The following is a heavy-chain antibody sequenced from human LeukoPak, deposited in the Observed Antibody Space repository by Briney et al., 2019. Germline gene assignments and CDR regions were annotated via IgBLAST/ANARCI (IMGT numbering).Heavy chain of an antibody. D-gene: IGHD2-8*02. J-gene: IGHJ4*02. CDR1: GFTFSSYG. CDR3: AAYRQVLLPFES. Sequence: GGSLRLSCAASGFTFSSYGMSWVRQAPGKGLEWVSAISGSGGSTYYADSVKGRFTISRDNSKSTLSLQMNSLRAEDTAIYYCAAYRQVLLPFESWGQGTLVTVSS. V-gene: IGHV3-23*01. CDR2: ISGSGGST.